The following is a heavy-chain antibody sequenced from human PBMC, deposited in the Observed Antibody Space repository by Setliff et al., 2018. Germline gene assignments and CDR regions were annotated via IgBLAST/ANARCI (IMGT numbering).Heavy chain of an antibody. Sequence: PSETLSLTCAASGGSFSDYYWTWIRQPPGKGLEWIGEINHSGNTKSKPSLKSRVTITVDPSKNQFSLMLTSVTAADTAIYYCAGRPQNTPMGPCDYWGQGTLVTVSS. D-gene: IGHD5-18*01. CDR3: AGRPQNTPMGPCDY. CDR2: INHSGNT. CDR1: GGSFSDYY. J-gene: IGHJ4*02. V-gene: IGHV4-34*01.